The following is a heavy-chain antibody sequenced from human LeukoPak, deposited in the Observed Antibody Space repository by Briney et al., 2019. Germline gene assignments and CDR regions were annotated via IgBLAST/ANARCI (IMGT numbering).Heavy chain of an antibody. J-gene: IGHJ6*02. V-gene: IGHV1-18*01. CDR2: ISAYNGNT. Sequence: ASVKVSCKASGYTFTSYGISWVRQAPGQGPEWMGWISAYNGNTNYAQKLQGRVTMTTDTSTSTAYMELRSLRSDDTAVYYCADSSSWPPRYGMDVWGQGTTVTVSS. D-gene: IGHD6-13*01. CDR3: ADSSSWPPRYGMDV. CDR1: GYTFTSYG.